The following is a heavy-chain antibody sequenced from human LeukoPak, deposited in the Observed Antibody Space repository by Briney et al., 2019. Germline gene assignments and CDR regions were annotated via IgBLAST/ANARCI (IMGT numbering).Heavy chain of an antibody. J-gene: IGHJ4*02. D-gene: IGHD3-3*01. V-gene: IGHV4-34*01. CDR1: GGSFSGYY. Sequence: PSETLSLTCAVFGGSFSGYYWNWIRQPPGKGLEWIGQINPSRNTSYNPSLKSRVTISVDTSKKQFSLKLSSVTAADTAVYYCARRYDFWSGYPPPLDYWGQGTLVTVSS. CDR3: ARRYDFWSGYPPPLDY. CDR2: INPSRNT.